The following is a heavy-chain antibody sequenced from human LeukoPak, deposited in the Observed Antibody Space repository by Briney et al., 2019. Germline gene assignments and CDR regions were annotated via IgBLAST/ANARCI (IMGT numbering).Heavy chain of an antibody. D-gene: IGHD1-26*01. CDR2: IIPTLGIA. V-gene: IGHV1-69*04. CDR1: GGTFSSYS. J-gene: IGHJ4*02. Sequence: SVKVSCKASGGTFSSYSISWVRQAPGQGLEWMGRIIPTLGIANYAQKFQGRVTITADKSTSTAYMELSSLRSEDTAVYYCARDGQWELPVPYYFDYWGQGTLVTVSS. CDR3: ARDGQWELPVPYYFDY.